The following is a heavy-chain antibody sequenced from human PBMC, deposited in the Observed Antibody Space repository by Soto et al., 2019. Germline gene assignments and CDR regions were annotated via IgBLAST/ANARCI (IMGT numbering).Heavy chain of an antibody. CDR2: IIPILGTA. CDR3: ARGKEAYYNYYAMDV. Sequence: QVHLVQSGAEVKKPGSSLKISCEASGGTFSTYVINWVRQAPGQGLEWMGGIIPILGTANYAQKSQGRLTITADESTNTAYMELSSLRSEDTAIYYCARGKEAYYNYYAMDVWCQGTTVTVSS. CDR1: GGTFSTYV. J-gene: IGHJ6*02. V-gene: IGHV1-69*12.